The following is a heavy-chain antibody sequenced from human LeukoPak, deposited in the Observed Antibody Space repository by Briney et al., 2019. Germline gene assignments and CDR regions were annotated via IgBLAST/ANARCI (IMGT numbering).Heavy chain of an antibody. Sequence: SETLSLTCTVSGGSISSDYWSWIRQPAGKGLEWIGRMHSSGTTNYNPSLQSRVSISMDTSKNQFSLKLSSETAADTAVYFCARNTHYYDRSGITGMYVCDMWGRGTMVTVSS. CDR1: GGSISSDY. J-gene: IGHJ3*02. V-gene: IGHV4-4*07. D-gene: IGHD3-22*01. CDR2: MHSSGTT. CDR3: ARNTHYYDRSGITGMYVCDM.